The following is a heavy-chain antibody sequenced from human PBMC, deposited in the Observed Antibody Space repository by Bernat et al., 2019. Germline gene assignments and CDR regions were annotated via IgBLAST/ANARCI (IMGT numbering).Heavy chain of an antibody. CDR2: IWYDGSNK. J-gene: IGHJ4*02. CDR3: AKLIVGNFDY. D-gene: IGHD3-22*01. Sequence: QVQLVESGGGVVQPGRSLRLSCAASGFTFSSYGMHWVRQAPGKGLEWVAVIWYDGSNKYYADSVKGRFTISRDNSKNTLYLQMNSLRAEDTAVYYCAKLIVGNFDYWGQGTLVTVSS. V-gene: IGHV3-33*06. CDR1: GFTFSSYG.